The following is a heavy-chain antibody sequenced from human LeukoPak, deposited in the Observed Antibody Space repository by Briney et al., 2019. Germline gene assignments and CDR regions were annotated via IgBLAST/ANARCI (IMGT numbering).Heavy chain of an antibody. Sequence: GASVKVSCEASGGTFSSYAISWVRQAPGQGLEWMGGIIPIFGTANYAQKFQGRVTITADESTSTAYMELSSLRSEDTAVYYCARDSGLYYCSSTSCFDYWGQGTLVTVSS. CDR1: GGTFSSYA. J-gene: IGHJ4*02. V-gene: IGHV1-69*01. CDR3: ARDSGLYYCSSTSCFDY. D-gene: IGHD2-2*01. CDR2: IIPIFGTA.